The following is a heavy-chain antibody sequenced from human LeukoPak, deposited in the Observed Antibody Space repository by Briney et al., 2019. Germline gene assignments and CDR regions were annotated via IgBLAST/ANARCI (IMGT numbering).Heavy chain of an antibody. Sequence: SETLSLTCAVYDGSFSGYYWSWIRQPPGKGLEWIGEINHSGSTNYNPSLKSRVTISVDTSKNQFSPKLSSVTAADTAVYYCARVSGNYGSGSYLDYWGQGTLVTVSS. V-gene: IGHV4-34*01. CDR1: DGSFSGYY. CDR2: INHSGST. D-gene: IGHD3-10*01. CDR3: ARVSGNYGSGSYLDY. J-gene: IGHJ4*02.